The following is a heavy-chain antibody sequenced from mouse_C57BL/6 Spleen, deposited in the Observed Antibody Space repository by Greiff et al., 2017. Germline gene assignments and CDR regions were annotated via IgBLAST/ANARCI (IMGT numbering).Heavy chain of an antibody. CDR3: ARSGYYGSFSWFAY. D-gene: IGHD1-1*01. Sequence: VQLQQSGAELVKPGASVKLSCKASGYTFTSYWMHWVKQRPGRGLEWIGRTDPNSGGTKYNEKFKSKATLTVDKPSSTAYMQLSSLTSEDSAVYYCARSGYYGSFSWFAYWGQGTLVTVSA. J-gene: IGHJ3*01. CDR1: GYTFTSYW. CDR2: TDPNSGGT. V-gene: IGHV1-72*01.